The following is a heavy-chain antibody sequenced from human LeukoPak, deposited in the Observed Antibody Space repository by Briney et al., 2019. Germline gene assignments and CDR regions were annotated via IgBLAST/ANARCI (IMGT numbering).Heavy chain of an antibody. D-gene: IGHD1-26*01. CDR3: ARDCGGSYDPPIDY. CDR2: INPNSGGT. CDR1: GYTFTGYY. V-gene: IGHV1-2*02. J-gene: IGHJ4*02. Sequence: ASVKVSCKASGYTFTGYYMHWVRQAPGQGLEWMGWINPNSGGTNYAQKFQGRVTMTRDTSISTAYMELSRLRSDDTAVYYCARDCGGSYDPPIDYWGQGTLVTVSS.